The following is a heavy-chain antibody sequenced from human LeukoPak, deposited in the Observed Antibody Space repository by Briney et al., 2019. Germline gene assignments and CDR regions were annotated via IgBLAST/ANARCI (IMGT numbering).Heavy chain of an antibody. J-gene: IGHJ5*02. Sequence: PSETLSLTCAVAGASISGSNYFWGWIRQPPGKGLEWIGSIYFSGSTVYNPSLKSRVTISLDTSQNQFSLRLSSVTAADTAVYYCERDGDGDYADHWGQGILVTVSS. D-gene: IGHD4-17*01. CDR1: GASISGSNYF. V-gene: IGHV4-39*07. CDR3: ERDGDGDYADH. CDR2: IYFSGST.